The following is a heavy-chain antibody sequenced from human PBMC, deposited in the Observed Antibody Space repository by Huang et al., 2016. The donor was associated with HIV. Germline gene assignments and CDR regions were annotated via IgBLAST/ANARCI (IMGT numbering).Heavy chain of an antibody. CDR1: GVSVTRSPWY. J-gene: IGHJ4*02. CDR3: ARDIAIFGEPLDS. V-gene: IGHV4-39*01. Sequence: QPRLQESGPGLVKPSETLSLTCAVSGVSVTRSPWYWVWVRQSRGKGLEWIASINYDGSTYYKSSLKSRLTTSIDTSKSQFSLKLTSGTAADTAVYFCARDIAIFGEPLDSWGQGTAVTVSS. D-gene: IGHD3-3*01. CDR2: INYDGST.